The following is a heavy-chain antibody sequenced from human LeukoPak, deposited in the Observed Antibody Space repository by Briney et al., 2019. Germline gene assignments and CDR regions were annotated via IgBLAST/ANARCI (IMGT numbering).Heavy chain of an antibody. CDR1: GGTFSSYA. Sequence: GASVKVSCKASGGTFSSYAISWVRQAPGQGLEWMGGIIPIFGTANYAQKFQGRVTITADESTSTAYMELSSLRSGDTAVYYCARESSIVVVTTRRGYFDYWGQGTLVTVSS. CDR2: IIPIFGTA. D-gene: IGHD3-22*01. J-gene: IGHJ4*02. V-gene: IGHV1-69*13. CDR3: ARESSIVVVTTRRGYFDY.